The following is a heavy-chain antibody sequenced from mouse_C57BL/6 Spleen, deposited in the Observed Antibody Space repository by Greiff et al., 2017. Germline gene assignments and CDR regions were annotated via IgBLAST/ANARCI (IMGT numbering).Heavy chain of an antibody. CDR2: ISSGSSTI. CDR1: GFTFSDYG. CDR3: ARDGGLQGGDY. Sequence: DVKLMASGGGLVKPGGSLKLSCAASGFTFSDYGMHWVRQAPEKGLEWVAYISSGSSTIYYEHTVKGRITITRDTAKNTQFLQMTILRTEDTAIYYCARDGGLQGGDYWGQGTTLTVSS. D-gene: IGHD2-2*01. V-gene: IGHV5-17*01. J-gene: IGHJ2*01.